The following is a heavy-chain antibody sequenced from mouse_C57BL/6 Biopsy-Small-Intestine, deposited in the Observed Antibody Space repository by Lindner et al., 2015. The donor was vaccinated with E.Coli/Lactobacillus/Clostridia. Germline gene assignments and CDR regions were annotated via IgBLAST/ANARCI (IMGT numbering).Heavy chain of an antibody. CDR3: ARSDYYFGSTLFAY. D-gene: IGHD1-1*02. CDR1: GYTFTDHN. V-gene: IGHV1-22*01. Sequence: VQLQESGPELVKPGTSVKMSCKASGYTFTDHNIHWVKQSHGKSLEWIGYINPNNGGTNYDQKFKGKATLTVNKSSSTANMELRSLTSEDSAVYFCARSDYYFGSTLFAYWGQGTLVTVSA. CDR2: INPNNGGT. J-gene: IGHJ3*01.